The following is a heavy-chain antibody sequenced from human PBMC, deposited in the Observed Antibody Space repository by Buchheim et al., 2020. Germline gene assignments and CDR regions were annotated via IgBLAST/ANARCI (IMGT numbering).Heavy chain of an antibody. CDR1: GYSFPTYW. V-gene: IGHV5-51*01. D-gene: IGHD4-11*01. J-gene: IGHJ4*02. CDR2: IYPGDSDT. CDR3: ARHGATSVTGFEVDY. Sequence: EVQLVQSGAEVKKPGESLKISCKGSGYSFPTYWLGWVRQKPGKGLEWMGIIYPGDSDTRYSPSFQGQVTISVDKSVSTAYLQWSSLKASDTAIYYCARHGATSVTGFEVDYWGQGTL.